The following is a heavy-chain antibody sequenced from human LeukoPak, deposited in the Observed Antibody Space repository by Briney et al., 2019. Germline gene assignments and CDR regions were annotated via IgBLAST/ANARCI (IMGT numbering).Heavy chain of an antibody. D-gene: IGHD4/OR15-4a*01. CDR3: ARLGAGRGGWFDP. Sequence: SETLSLTCTVYGGSFSGYYWSWIRQPPGKGLEWIGEINHSGSTNYNPSLKSRLTISLDTSKNQFSLKLSSVTAADTAVYYCARLGAGRGGWFDPWGQGTLVTVSS. CDR2: INHSGST. J-gene: IGHJ5*02. CDR1: GGSFSGYY. V-gene: IGHV4-34*01.